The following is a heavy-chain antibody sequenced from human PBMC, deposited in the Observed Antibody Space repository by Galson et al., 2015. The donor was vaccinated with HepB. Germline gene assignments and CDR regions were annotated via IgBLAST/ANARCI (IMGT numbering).Heavy chain of an antibody. Sequence: SVKVSCKASGGTFSDYAVSWVRQAPGQGLVWMGRIIPNLEKTNYAQNFQGRVTITADKYMTTAYMELSSLRSEDTAVYYCARREWEPGPSDGPFDIWGQGAMVTVS. V-gene: IGHV1-69*04. CDR1: GGTFSDYA. J-gene: IGHJ3*02. CDR2: IIPNLEKT. CDR3: ARREWEPGPSDGPFDI. D-gene: IGHD1-26*01.